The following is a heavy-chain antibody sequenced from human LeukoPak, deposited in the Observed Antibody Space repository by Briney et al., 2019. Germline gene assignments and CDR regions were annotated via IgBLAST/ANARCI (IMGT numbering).Heavy chain of an antibody. Sequence: SETLSLTCSVSGGSISGSHDYWPWIRQPPGKGLEWIAIINYSGNRYYNPSLRSRATISVDTSTNQFSLNLNSVTAEETAVYYCARGYDYWGQGTLVTVSS. CDR3: ARGYDY. CDR1: GGSISGSHDY. D-gene: IGHD3-22*01. V-gene: IGHV4-39*01. J-gene: IGHJ4*02. CDR2: INYSGNR.